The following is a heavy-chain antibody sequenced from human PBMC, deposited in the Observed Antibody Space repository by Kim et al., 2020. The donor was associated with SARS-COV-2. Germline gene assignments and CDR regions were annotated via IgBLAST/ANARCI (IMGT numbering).Heavy chain of an antibody. D-gene: IGHD1-26*01. CDR3: ARHGGGSYPEIFDY. V-gene: IGHV4-39*01. Sequence: SETLSLTCTVSGGSISSSSYYWGWIRQPPGKGLEWIGSIYYSGSTYYNPSLKSRVTISVDTSKNQFSLKLSSVTAADTAVYYCARHGGGSYPEIFDYWGQGTLVTVSS. J-gene: IGHJ4*02. CDR1: GGSISSSSYY. CDR2: IYYSGST.